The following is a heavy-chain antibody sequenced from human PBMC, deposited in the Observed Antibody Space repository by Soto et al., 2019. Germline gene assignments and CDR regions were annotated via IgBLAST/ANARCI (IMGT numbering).Heavy chain of an antibody. CDR1: GYTFSGYS. V-gene: IGHV1-18*04. Sequence: ASVKVSCKDSGYTFSGYSISWERQAPGQGLEWVGWISPKNGNTNTAQKFQGRVTMTTHTSTRPAYMELASLKFDDTAIYFCARVDRSSWSPFDYWGQVNQVTVSS. CDR3: ARVDRSSWSPFDY. D-gene: IGHD6-13*01. CDR2: ISPKNGNT. J-gene: IGHJ4*02.